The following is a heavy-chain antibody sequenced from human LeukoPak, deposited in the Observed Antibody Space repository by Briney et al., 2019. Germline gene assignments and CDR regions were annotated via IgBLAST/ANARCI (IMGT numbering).Heavy chain of an antibody. CDR1: GFTPDDYA. V-gene: IGHV3-43D*03. CDR2: ISWDGGSI. J-gene: IGHJ6*03. CDR3: AKDPGLNAPYYYYMDV. D-gene: IGHD3/OR15-3a*01. Sequence: GGSLRLSCAPSGFTPDDYAMLWVRQAPGRGLEWVSLISWDGGSIYYADSVKGRFTISRDHSKNSLYLQMNSLRAEDTALYYCAKDPGLNAPYYYYMDVWGKGTTVTVSS.